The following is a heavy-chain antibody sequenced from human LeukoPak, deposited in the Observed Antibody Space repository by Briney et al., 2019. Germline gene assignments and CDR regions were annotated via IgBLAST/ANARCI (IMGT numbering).Heavy chain of an antibody. V-gene: IGHV3-53*01. CDR2: IYTSGST. Sequence: PGGSLRLSCAASGFTFTNYAMTWVRQAPGKGLEWVSLIYTSGSTYYADSVKGRFTISRDNSKNTLYLQMNSLRAEDTAVYYCARVTTSGSYKFDYWGQGTLVTVSS. D-gene: IGHD3-10*01. CDR1: GFTFTNYA. J-gene: IGHJ4*02. CDR3: ARVTTSGSYKFDY.